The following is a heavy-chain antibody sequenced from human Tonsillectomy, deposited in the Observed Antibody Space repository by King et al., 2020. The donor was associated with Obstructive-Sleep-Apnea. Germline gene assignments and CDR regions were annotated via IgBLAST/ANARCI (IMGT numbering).Heavy chain of an antibody. CDR2: IYYSGST. D-gene: IGHD3-3*01. CDR3: AGSSFFVSGGFYFDY. V-gene: IGHV4-59*08. CDR1: GGSISSNC. Sequence: QLQESGPGLVKSSETLSLTCTVSGGSISSNCWNWIRQPPGKGLEWIGYIYYSGSTNYNPSLKSRVTISVDTSKNQFSLKLVSVTAADTAVYYCAGSSFFVSGGFYFDYWGQGTLVTVSS. J-gene: IGHJ4*02.